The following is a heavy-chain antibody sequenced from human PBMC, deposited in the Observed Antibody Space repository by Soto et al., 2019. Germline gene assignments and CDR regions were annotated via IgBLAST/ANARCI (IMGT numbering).Heavy chain of an antibody. CDR3: AREVDEQLFLGYYYMDV. J-gene: IGHJ6*03. Sequence: SETLSLTCTVSGGSISSGGYYWTWIRQHPGKGLEWIGYIYHSGSTYYNPSLKSRVTISIDTSKNQFSLKLSSVTAADTAVYYCAREVDEQLFLGYYYMDVWGKGTTVTVSS. CDR1: GGSISSGGYY. CDR2: IYHSGST. D-gene: IGHD6-6*01. V-gene: IGHV4-31*03.